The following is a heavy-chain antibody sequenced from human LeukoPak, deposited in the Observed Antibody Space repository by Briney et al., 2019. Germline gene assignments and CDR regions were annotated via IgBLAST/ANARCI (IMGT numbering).Heavy chain of an antibody. Sequence: ASVKVSCKASGYTFIVYYMQWGRPAPGQGLEWMGWISPNSGGTNYAQKFQGSVTMTRHTSITTAYMELSRLRSDDTAVYYCARGPTGFDPWGQGTLVTVSS. CDR1: GYTFIVYY. CDR2: ISPNSGGT. CDR3: ARGPTGFDP. V-gene: IGHV1-2*02. J-gene: IGHJ5*02.